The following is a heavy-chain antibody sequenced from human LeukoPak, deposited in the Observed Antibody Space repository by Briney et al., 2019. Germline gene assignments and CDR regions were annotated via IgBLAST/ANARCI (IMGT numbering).Heavy chain of an antibody. CDR1: GYTFTSYA. CDR3: AKGPNVDIVATNLFDY. D-gene: IGHD5-12*01. CDR2: INAGNGNT. Sequence: ASVKVSCKASGYTFTSYAMHWVRQAPGQRLEWMGWINAGNGNTKYSQKFQGRVTITRDTSASTAYMELSSLRSEDTAVYYCAKGPNVDIVATNLFDYWGQGTLVTVSS. V-gene: IGHV1-3*01. J-gene: IGHJ4*02.